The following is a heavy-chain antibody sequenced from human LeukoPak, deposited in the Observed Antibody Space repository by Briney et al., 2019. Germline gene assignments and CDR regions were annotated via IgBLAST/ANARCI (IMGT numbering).Heavy chain of an antibody. D-gene: IGHD6-19*01. J-gene: IGHJ3*02. V-gene: IGHV3-66*01. Sequence: TGGSLRLSCAASGFTVSGNYMSWVRQAPGKGLEWVSVIYSGGSTYYADSVKGRFTISRDNAKNSLYLQMNSLRAEGTAVYYCARGVAVAGNDAFDIWGQGTMVTVSS. CDR3: ARGVAVAGNDAFDI. CDR2: IYSGGST. CDR1: GFTVSGNY.